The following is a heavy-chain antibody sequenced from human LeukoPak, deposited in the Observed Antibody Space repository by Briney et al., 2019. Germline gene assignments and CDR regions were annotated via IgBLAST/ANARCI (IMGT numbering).Heavy chain of an antibody. Sequence: PGRSLGLSCAASGFTFSTYAMHWVRQAPGKGLEWVEVMSYDGNSKYYVDSVKGRFTISRDNSKSTLYLQMTSLRPEDTAVYYCAREDGDLPDYWGQGTLVTVSS. D-gene: IGHD4-17*01. V-gene: IGHV3-30-3*01. CDR1: GFTFSTYA. J-gene: IGHJ4*02. CDR3: AREDGDLPDY. CDR2: MSYDGNSK.